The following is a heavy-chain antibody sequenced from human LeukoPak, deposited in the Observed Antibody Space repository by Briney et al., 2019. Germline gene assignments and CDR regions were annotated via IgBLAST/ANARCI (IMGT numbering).Heavy chain of an antibody. CDR3: ARFPSLYRYQLLLDYYYGMDV. V-gene: IGHV1-69*13. J-gene: IGHJ6*02. Sequence: SVKVSCKASGYTFTSYAMNWVRQAPGQGLEWMGGIIPIFGTANYAHKFQGRVTITADESTSTAYMELSSLRSEDSAVYYCARFPSLYRYQLLLDYYYGMDVWGQGTTVTVSS. D-gene: IGHD2-2*01. CDR1: GYTFTSYA. CDR2: IIPIFGTA.